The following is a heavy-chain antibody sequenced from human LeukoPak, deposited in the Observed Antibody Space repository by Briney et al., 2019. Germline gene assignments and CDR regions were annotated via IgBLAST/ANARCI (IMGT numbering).Heavy chain of an antibody. CDR3: APQHSPGHYFDY. D-gene: IGHD2-21*01. V-gene: IGHV3-23*01. CDR1: GFTFSSYA. CDR2: ISGSGGST. Sequence: GGSLRLSCAASGFTFSSYAMSWVRQAPGKGLEWVSAISGSGGSTYYADSVKGRFTISRDNSKNTLYLQMNSLRAEDMAVYYCAPQHSPGHYFDYWGQGTLVTVSS. J-gene: IGHJ4*02.